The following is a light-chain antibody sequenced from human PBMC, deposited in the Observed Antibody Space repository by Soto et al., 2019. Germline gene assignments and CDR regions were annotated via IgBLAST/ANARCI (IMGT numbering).Light chain of an antibody. CDR2: GAS. CDR1: QSVTSDY. J-gene: IGKJ1*01. Sequence: VVTQSPGTLSLSPGERATLSCRASQSVTSDYLAWYQQKPGQSPRLLMSGASRRATGVPDMFSGSGSGTYFTLTISRLEPEDFAVYYCQHYGQALWAFGQGTKVEIK. V-gene: IGKV3-20*01. CDR3: QHYGQALWA.